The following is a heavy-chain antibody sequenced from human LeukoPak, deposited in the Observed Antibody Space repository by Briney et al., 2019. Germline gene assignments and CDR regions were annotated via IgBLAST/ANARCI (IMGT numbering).Heavy chain of an antibody. CDR2: IYHSGST. Sequence: SETLSLTCTVSGYSISSGYYWGWIRQPPGKGLEWIGSIYHSGSTNYNPSLKSRVTISVDTSKNQFSLNLRSVTAADTAVYYCARSSGGDTTFDYWGQGTLVTVSS. V-gene: IGHV4-38-2*02. J-gene: IGHJ4*02. D-gene: IGHD4-17*01. CDR1: GYSISSGYY. CDR3: ARSSGGDTTFDY.